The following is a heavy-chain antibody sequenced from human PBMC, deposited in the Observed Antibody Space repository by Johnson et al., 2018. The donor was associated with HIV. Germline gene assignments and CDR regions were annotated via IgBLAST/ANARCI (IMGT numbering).Heavy chain of an antibody. Sequence: VQLVESGGDLVQPGGSLGLSCAASGFTFRSYAMSWVRQAPGRGLEWVSSISGTGGTTYYADSVKGRFTISRDNSKNSLNLQMNSLRAEDTAVYYCAREANAFDIWGQGTMVTVSS. CDR1: GFTFRSYA. CDR3: AREANAFDI. CDR2: ISGTGGTT. V-gene: IGHV3-23*04. J-gene: IGHJ3*02.